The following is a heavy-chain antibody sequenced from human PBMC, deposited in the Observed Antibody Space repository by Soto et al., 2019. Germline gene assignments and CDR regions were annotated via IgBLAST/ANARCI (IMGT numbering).Heavy chain of an antibody. Sequence: SETLSLTCTVSGGSISSYYWSWIRQPPGKGLEWIGYIYYSGSTNYNPSLKSRVTISVDTSKNQFSLKLSSVTAADTAVYYCARHGVLMVYVPYFDYWGQGTLVTVSS. CDR3: ARHGVLMVYVPYFDY. CDR1: GGSISSYY. D-gene: IGHD2-8*01. V-gene: IGHV4-59*08. J-gene: IGHJ4*02. CDR2: IYYSGST.